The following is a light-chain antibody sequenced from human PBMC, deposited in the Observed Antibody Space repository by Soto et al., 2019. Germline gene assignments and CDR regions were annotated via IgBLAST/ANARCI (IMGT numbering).Light chain of an antibody. Sequence: EVVLTQSPGTLSLSPGERATLSCRASQSVSNSYLAWYQQKPGQAPRLLIYGASSRATGIPDRFSGSGSGTDFTLTISSLQSEDFAVYYCQQYNNWPSFGPGTKVDIK. CDR3: QQYNNWPS. CDR2: GAS. CDR1: QSVSNSY. J-gene: IGKJ3*01. V-gene: IGKV3-20*01.